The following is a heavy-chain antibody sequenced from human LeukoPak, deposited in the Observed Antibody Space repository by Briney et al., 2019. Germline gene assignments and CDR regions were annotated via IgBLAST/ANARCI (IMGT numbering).Heavy chain of an antibody. V-gene: IGHV4-4*07. CDR1: GGSISSDY. CDR3: ARDRGAGGWVDP. J-gene: IGHJ5*02. Sequence: PSETLSLTCTVSGGSISSDYWSWIRQPAGKGLERIGRIYSSGNTNYNPSLKSRVTISVDTSKNQFSLKLSSVTAADTAVYYCARDRGAGGWVDPWGQGALVTVSS. D-gene: IGHD1-26*01. CDR2: IYSSGNT.